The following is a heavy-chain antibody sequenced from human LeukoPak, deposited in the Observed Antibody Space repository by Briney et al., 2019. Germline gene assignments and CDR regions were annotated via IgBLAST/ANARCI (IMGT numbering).Heavy chain of an antibody. J-gene: IGHJ5*02. CDR3: ARDRNLYCSSTSCARGGSRFDP. D-gene: IGHD2-2*01. V-gene: IGHV4-34*01. CDR2: INHSGST. CDR1: GGSFSGYY. Sequence: SETLSLTCAVYGGSFSGYYWSWIRQPPGKGLEWIGEINHSGSTNYNPSLKRQVTISVDTSKNQFSLMLSSVTAADTAVYYCARDRNLYCSSTSCARGGSRFDPWGQGTLVTVSS.